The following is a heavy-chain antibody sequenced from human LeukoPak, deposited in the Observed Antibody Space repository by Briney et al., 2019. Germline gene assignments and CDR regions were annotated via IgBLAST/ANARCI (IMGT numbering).Heavy chain of an antibody. J-gene: IGHJ4*02. D-gene: IGHD4-23*01. Sequence: SETLSLTCTVSGGSISSYYWSWIRQPPGKGLEWIGYIYYSGSTNYNPSLKSRVTISVDTSKNQFSLKLSSVTAADTAVYYCARDRGRGYGGNRGLDWGQGTLVTVS. V-gene: IGHV4-59*01. CDR1: GGSISSYY. CDR2: IYYSGST. CDR3: ARDRGRGYGGNRGLD.